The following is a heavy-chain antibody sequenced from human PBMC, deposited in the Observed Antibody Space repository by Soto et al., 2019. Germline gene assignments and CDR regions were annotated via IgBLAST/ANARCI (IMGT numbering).Heavy chain of an antibody. J-gene: IGHJ6*02. CDR2: IYSGGST. CDR1: GFTVSSNY. Sequence: GGSLRLSCAASGFTVSSNYMSWVRQAPGKGLEWVSVIYSGGSTYYADYVKGRFTISRDNSKNTLYLQMNSLRAEDTAVYYCATASTHGDYYYYYGMDVWGQGTTVTVSS. V-gene: IGHV3-53*01. D-gene: IGHD4-17*01. CDR3: ATASTHGDYYYYYGMDV.